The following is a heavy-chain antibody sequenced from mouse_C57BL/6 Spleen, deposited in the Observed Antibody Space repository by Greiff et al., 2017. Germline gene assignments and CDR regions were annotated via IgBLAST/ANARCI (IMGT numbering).Heavy chain of an antibody. V-gene: IGHV2-6-1*01. D-gene: IGHD1-1*01. CDR2: IWSDGST. CDR3: ARHGGNYYGSSYGYAMDY. J-gene: IGHJ4*01. Sequence: VQLQESGPGLVAPSQSLSITCTVSGFSLTSYGVHWVRQPPGKGLEWLVVIWSDGSTTYHSALTSRLSISKDNSKRQIFLKMSSLQTDDTAMYYCARHGGNYYGSSYGYAMDYWGQGTSVTVSS. CDR1: GFSLTSYG.